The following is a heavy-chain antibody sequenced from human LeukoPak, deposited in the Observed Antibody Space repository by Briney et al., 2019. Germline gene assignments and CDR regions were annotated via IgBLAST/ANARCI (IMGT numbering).Heavy chain of an antibody. Sequence: PSETLSLTYGVYGGSFSCYYWSWIRQPPGMGLEWIGEINHSGSTNFHPSLNSRVSMSVDTSKNQFSLKLNSVTAADTAIYYCARGGLRFLEWSFDYWDQGTLVTVSS. CDR1: GGSFSCYY. V-gene: IGHV4-34*01. CDR2: INHSGST. CDR3: ARGGLRFLEWSFDY. J-gene: IGHJ4*02. D-gene: IGHD3-3*01.